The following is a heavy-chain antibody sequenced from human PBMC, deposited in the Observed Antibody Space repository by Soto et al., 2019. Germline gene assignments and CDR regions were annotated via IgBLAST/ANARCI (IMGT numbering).Heavy chain of an antibody. CDR1: GGSISSDNYH. D-gene: IGHD2-21*02. J-gene: IGHJ6*02. Sequence: SETLSLTCTVSGGSISSDNYHWTWIRQSPGKGLEWIGYIYYSGSIFYNPSFKSRVTISVDTSKNQFSLQLSSVTAADTAVYFCAREDDGGDRDYYGLDVWGLGTTVTVSS. CDR2: IYYSGSI. CDR3: AREDDGGDRDYYGLDV. V-gene: IGHV4-30-4*08.